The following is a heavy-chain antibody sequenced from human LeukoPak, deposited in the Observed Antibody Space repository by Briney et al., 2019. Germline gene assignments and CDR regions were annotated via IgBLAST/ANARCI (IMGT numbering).Heavy chain of an antibody. D-gene: IGHD1-26*01. CDR1: GASTGSFY. Sequence: SETLSLTCTVSGASTGSFYWNWIRQPAGKRLEWIGRIFVGGNTKYNPSLKSRVTISVDTSKNQFSLKLSSVTAADTAVYYCARHSPVGIFYFDYWGQGTLVTVSS. CDR2: IFVGGNT. V-gene: IGHV4-4*07. J-gene: IGHJ4*02. CDR3: ARHSPVGIFYFDY.